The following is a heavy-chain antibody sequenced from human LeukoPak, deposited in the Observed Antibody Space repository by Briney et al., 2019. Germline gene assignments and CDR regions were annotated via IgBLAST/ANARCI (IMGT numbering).Heavy chain of an antibody. J-gene: IGHJ6*02. CDR3: ASMGAPPEGSINLRYYYGMDV. Sequence: GGSLRLSCAASGFTFSSYGMHWVRQAPGKGLEWVAVIWYDGSNKYYADSVKGRFTISRDNSKNTLYLQMNSLRAEDTAVYYCASMGAPPEGSINLRYYYGMDVWGQGTTVTVSS. CDR2: IWYDGSNK. CDR1: GFTFSSYG. V-gene: IGHV3-33*01. D-gene: IGHD1-26*01.